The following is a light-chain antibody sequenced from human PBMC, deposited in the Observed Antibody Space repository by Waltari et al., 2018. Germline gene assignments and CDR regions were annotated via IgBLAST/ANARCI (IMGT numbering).Light chain of an antibody. CDR3: AAWDGSLSGYV. J-gene: IGLJ1*01. CDR2: NNV. Sequence: QSVLTQPPSASATPGQRVTISCSGSYSNVGNDNVYWYQQLPGTAPRLLIYNNVVRPSGVSDRFSGSKSGTSAFLAISGLRSEDEADYYCAAWDGSLSGYVFGIGTKVTVL. CDR1: YSNVGNDN. V-gene: IGLV1-47*01.